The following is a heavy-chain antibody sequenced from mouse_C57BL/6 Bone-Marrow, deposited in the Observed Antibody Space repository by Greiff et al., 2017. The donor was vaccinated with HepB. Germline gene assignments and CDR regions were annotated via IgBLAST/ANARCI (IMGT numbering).Heavy chain of an antibody. CDR2: ISNLAYSI. CDR3: ARNYGSSSYYYAMDY. J-gene: IGHJ4*01. Sequence: EVKLQESGGGLVQPGGSLKLSCAASGFTFSDYGMAWVRQAPRKGPEWVAFISNLAYSIYYADTVTGRFTISRENAKNTLYLEMSSLRSEDTAMYYCARNYGSSSYYYAMDYWGQGTSVTVSS. D-gene: IGHD1-1*01. CDR1: GFTFSDYG. V-gene: IGHV5-15*01.